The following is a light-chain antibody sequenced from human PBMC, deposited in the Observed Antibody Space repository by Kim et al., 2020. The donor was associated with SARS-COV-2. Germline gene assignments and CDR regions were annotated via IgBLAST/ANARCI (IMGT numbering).Light chain of an antibody. V-gene: IGLV1-47*01. CDR1: SSHSAPTH. CDR2: PDR. Sequence: GQSVNISCSGGSSHSAPTHVHWYQPLPATAPKLLHSPDRQLPSGVPDRFSGSKSGTSASLAISGLQSEDEADYYCATWDDSLSGPVFGGGTQLTVL. J-gene: IGLJ2*01. CDR3: ATWDDSLSGPV.